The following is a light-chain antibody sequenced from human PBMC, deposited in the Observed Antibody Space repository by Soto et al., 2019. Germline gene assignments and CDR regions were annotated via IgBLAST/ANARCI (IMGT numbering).Light chain of an antibody. Sequence: QSVLTQPASVSGSPGQSITISCTGTSSDVGGYNYVSRYQQHPGKAPKLLIYDVSSRPSGVSNRFSGSKSGNTASLTISGLQAEDEADYYCSSYTTSTPWVFGGGTKLIVL. J-gene: IGLJ3*02. CDR1: SSDVGGYNY. CDR3: SSYTTSTPWV. CDR2: DVS. V-gene: IGLV2-14*01.